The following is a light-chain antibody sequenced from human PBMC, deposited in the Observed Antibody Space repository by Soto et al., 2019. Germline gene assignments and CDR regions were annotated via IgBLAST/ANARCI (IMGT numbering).Light chain of an antibody. CDR1: QDISSS. Sequence: DIQLTQSPSFLSASVGDRVTITCRASQDISSSLVWYQQKPGKAPKVLIYGASTLQSGVPSRFSGSGSGTEFTLTISSLQPEDFATYYCQQLDTCPRTFGQGTRLEIK. J-gene: IGKJ5*01. CDR3: QQLDTCPRT. CDR2: GAS. V-gene: IGKV1-9*01.